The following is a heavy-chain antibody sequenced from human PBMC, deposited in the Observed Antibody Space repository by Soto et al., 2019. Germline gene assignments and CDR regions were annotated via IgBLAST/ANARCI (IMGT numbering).Heavy chain of an antibody. J-gene: IGHJ5*02. V-gene: IGHV4-31*03. CDR1: GGSISSGGYY. Sequence: SETLSLTCTVSGGSISSGGYYWSWIRQHPGKGLEWIGYIYYSGSTYYNPSLKSRVTISVDTSKNQFSLKLSSVTAADTAVYYCARQWYSSPVNWFDPWGQGTLVTLSS. CDR2: IYYSGST. CDR3: ARQWYSSPVNWFDP. D-gene: IGHD6-19*01.